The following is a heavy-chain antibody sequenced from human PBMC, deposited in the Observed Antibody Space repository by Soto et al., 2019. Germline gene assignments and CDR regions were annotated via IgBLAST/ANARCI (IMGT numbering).Heavy chain of an antibody. V-gene: IGHV1-18*01. CDR2: IGGYKRNT. J-gene: IGHJ4*02. D-gene: IGHD5-18*01. Sequence: GASVKVSCKASGYTFTNYGVSWVRQAPGQGLEWMGWIGGYKRNTNYAQKLQGRVTLTTDTSTSTAYMELRSLRSDDTAVYYCAPHTLDTGMPSGYWGQGTLVTVSS. CDR1: GYTFTNYG. CDR3: APHTLDTGMPSGY.